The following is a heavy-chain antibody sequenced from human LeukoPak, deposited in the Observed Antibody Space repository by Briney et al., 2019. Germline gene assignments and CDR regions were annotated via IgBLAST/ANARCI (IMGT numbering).Heavy chain of an antibody. V-gene: IGHV3-7*01. J-gene: IGHJ4*02. Sequence: SGGSLRLSCAASGFTFSNAWMAWVRQAPGKGLEWVANINQDGNTKQYVDSVRGRFTISRDNAKNSLYLQMNSLRAEDTGLYHCARDMKGSLDYWGQGTLVTVSS. CDR3: ARDMKGSLDY. CDR2: INQDGNTK. D-gene: IGHD3-16*01. CDR1: GFTFSNAW.